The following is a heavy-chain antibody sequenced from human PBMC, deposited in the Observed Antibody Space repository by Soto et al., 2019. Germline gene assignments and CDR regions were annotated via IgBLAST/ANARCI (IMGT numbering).Heavy chain of an antibody. CDR1: GFSLTTSGVG. D-gene: IGHD3-3*01. V-gene: IGHV2-5*02. Sequence: QITLNESGPPVVRPTETLTLTCRFSGFSLTTSGVGVGWIRQSPGKAPEGLALIYWDDDKRYSASLKSRLTITKDTSKNQVVLTVSDLDPTYTATYYCAHRVLRTVFGLVTTTAIYFDFWGQGTPVAVSS. J-gene: IGHJ4*02. CDR2: IYWDDDK. CDR3: AHRVLRTVFGLVTTTAIYFDF.